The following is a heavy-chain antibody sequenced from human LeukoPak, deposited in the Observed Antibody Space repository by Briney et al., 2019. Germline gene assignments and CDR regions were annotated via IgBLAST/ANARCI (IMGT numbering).Heavy chain of an antibody. Sequence: GGSLRLSCAASGFTFSSYSMNWVRQAPEKGLEWVSAISGSGESTYYADSVKGRFTISRDNFKNTVYLQMSGLRDEDTAVYYCATYYDILSGYYNGLDYWGQGTLVTVSS. J-gene: IGHJ4*02. CDR3: ATYYDILSGYYNGLDY. V-gene: IGHV3-23*01. CDR1: GFTFSSYS. D-gene: IGHD3-9*01. CDR2: ISGSGEST.